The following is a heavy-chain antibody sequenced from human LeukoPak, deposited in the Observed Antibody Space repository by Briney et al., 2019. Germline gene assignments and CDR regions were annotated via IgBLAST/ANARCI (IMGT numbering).Heavy chain of an antibody. V-gene: IGHV3-23*01. CDR1: GFTFSSYA. Sequence: GGSLRLSCAASGFTFSSYAMHWVRQAPGKGLEWVSAISGSGGSTYYADSVKGRFTISRDNSKNTLYLQMNSLRAEDTAVYYCAKDLDFSVYDILTGYYIPTLGAFDIWGQGTMVTVSS. CDR3: AKDLDFSVYDILTGYYIPTLGAFDI. D-gene: IGHD3-9*01. J-gene: IGHJ3*02. CDR2: ISGSGGST.